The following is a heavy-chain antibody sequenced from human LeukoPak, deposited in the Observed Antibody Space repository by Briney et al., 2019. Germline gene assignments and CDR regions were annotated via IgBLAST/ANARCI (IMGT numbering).Heavy chain of an antibody. V-gene: IGHV3-48*01. CDR1: GLTFSTYS. CDR2: ISSSSSTK. D-gene: IGHD2-15*01. J-gene: IGHJ4*02. Sequence: PGGSLRLSCAASGLTFSTYSMNRVRQAPGKGLEWVPYISSSSSTKYYADSVKGRFTISRDNAKNSLYLQMNSLRAEDTAVYYCAREFSRPDCSGGSCYEMVDSWGQGTLVTVSS. CDR3: AREFSRPDCSGGSCYEMVDS.